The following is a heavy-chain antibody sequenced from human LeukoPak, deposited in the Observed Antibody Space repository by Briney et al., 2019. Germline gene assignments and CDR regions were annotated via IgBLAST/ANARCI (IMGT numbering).Heavy chain of an antibody. V-gene: IGHV3-7*01. D-gene: IGHD6-6*01. J-gene: IGHJ5*02. CDR3: ARGVSSSWQQDWFDP. CDR2: IKEDGSEK. Sequence: GGSLRLSCAASGFIFTDYWMYWVRQAPGRGLAWVANIKEDGSEKNYVDSVKGRFTISRDNAKNSVYLQMNSLRVEDTAVYYCARGVSSSWQQDWFDPWGQGTLVTVSS. CDR1: GFIFTDYW.